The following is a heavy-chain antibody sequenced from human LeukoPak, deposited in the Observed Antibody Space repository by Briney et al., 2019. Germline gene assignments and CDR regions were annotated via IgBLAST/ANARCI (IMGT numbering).Heavy chain of an antibody. CDR3: TRDSGTYNWLDP. CDR1: GFTFSDYW. CDR2: IKEDGSEK. D-gene: IGHD1-26*01. V-gene: IGHV3-7*04. Sequence: GGSLRLSCAASGFTFSDYWMNWVRQAPGKGLEWVATIKEDGSEKYYVDSVKGRFSISRDNAKNSLYLQMNSLRAEDTAVYYCTRDSGTYNWLDPWGQGTLVTVSS. J-gene: IGHJ5*02.